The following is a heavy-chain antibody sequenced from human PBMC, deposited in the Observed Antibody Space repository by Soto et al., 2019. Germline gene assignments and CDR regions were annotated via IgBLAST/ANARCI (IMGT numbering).Heavy chain of an antibody. D-gene: IGHD4-4*01. CDR3: ARESHDYSNYGHYFDY. Sequence: GASVKVSCKASGGTFSSYTISWVRQAPGQGLEWMGRIIPILGIANYAQKFQGRVTITADKSTSTAYMELSSLRSEDTAVYYCARESHDYSNYGHYFDYWGQGTLVTVSS. CDR1: GGTFSSYT. V-gene: IGHV1-69*04. CDR2: IIPILGIA. J-gene: IGHJ4*02.